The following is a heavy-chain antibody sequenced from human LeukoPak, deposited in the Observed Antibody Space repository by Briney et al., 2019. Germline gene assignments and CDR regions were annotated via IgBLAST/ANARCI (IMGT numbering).Heavy chain of an antibody. Sequence: NPSETLSLTCTVSGGSISSGNYYWSWIRQPAGEGLEWIGRIYTSGSTNYNPSLKSRVTILLDTSKNQFSLKLTSVTAADTAVYYCARGRGTVTERWYFDLWGRGTLVTVSS. CDR2: IYTSGST. D-gene: IGHD4-17*01. V-gene: IGHV4-61*02. CDR1: GGSISSGNYY. CDR3: ARGRGTVTERWYFDL. J-gene: IGHJ2*01.